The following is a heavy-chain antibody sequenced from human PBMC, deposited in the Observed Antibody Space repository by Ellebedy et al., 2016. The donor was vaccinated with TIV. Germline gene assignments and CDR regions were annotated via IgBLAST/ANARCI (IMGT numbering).Heavy chain of an antibody. CDR2: IPYDESDK. D-gene: IGHD2-2*01. CDR1: GFTFNSYA. J-gene: IGHJ6*02. Sequence: GESLKISXAASGFTFNSYAMSWVRQAPGKGLEWVAVIPYDESDKYYADSVKGRFTISRDNSKNTLYLQMNSLRAEDTAVYYCAKARAAAYYYYYGMDVWGQGTAVTVSS. V-gene: IGHV3-30*18. CDR3: AKARAAAYYYYYGMDV.